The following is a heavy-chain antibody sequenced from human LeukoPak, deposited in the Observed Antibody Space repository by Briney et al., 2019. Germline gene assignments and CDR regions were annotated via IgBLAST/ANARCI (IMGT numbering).Heavy chain of an antibody. CDR2: IKQDGSEK. Sequence: GGSLRLSCAASGFTFSSYWMSWVRQAPGKGLEWVANIKQDGSEKYYVDSVKGRFTISRDNAKNSLYLQMNSLRAEDTAVYYCARGPEGYWYSFDYWGQGTLVTVSS. D-gene: IGHD2-8*02. CDR1: GFTFSSYW. J-gene: IGHJ4*02. V-gene: IGHV3-7*01. CDR3: ARGPEGYWYSFDY.